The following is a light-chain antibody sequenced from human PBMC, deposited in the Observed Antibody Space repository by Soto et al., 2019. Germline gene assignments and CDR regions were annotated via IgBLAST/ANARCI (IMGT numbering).Light chain of an antibody. J-gene: IGKJ1*01. V-gene: IGKV3-15*01. CDR1: QSVSSN. Sequence: LSVSLGERATLACRASQSVSSNLAWYQQKPGQAPRLLIYGASTRATGIPARFSGSGSGTEFTLTISSLQSEYFAVYYCQQYNNWPQTFGHGTKVDIK. CDR3: QQYNNWPQT. CDR2: GAS.